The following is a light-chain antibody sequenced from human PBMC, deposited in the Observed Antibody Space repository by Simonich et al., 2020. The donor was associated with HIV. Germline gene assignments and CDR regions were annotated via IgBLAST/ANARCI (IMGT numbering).Light chain of an antibody. CDR3: MQALQTPFT. V-gene: IGKV2-28*01. CDR2: LGS. Sequence: DIVMTQSPLSLPVTPGEPASISCRSNQSLLHSNGYNYLDWYLQKPGQSPQLLISLGSNRASGVPDRFSGSGSGTDFTLKISRVEAEDVGVYYCMQALQTPFTFGPGTKVDIK. CDR1: QSLLHSNGYNY. J-gene: IGKJ3*01.